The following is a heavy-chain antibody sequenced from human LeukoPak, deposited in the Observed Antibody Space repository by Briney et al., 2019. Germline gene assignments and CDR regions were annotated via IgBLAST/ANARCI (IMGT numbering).Heavy chain of an antibody. Sequence: SETLSLTCTVSGGSISSYYWSWIRQPPGKALEWIGYIHDSGITNYNPSLKRRVTISVDTSRNQFSLRLRSVTAADTAVYYCARGNSGYDYAFDIWGQGTMVTVSS. V-gene: IGHV4-59*01. J-gene: IGHJ3*02. CDR1: GGSISSYY. CDR2: IHDSGIT. CDR3: ARGNSGYDYAFDI. D-gene: IGHD5-12*01.